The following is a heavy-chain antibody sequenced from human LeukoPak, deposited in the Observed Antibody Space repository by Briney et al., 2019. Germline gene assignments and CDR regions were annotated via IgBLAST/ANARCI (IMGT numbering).Heavy chain of an antibody. CDR2: IYYSGST. CDR1: GGSISSSSYY. J-gene: IGHJ4*02. Sequence: PSETLTLTCTVSGGSISSSSYYWGWVRQPPGKGLEWIGSIYYSGSTNYNPSLKSRATISVDTSKNQFSLKLSSVTAADTAVYYCARGLAAAGSLSFDYWGQGTLVTVSS. D-gene: IGHD6-13*01. CDR3: ARGLAAAGSLSFDY. V-gene: IGHV4-39*07.